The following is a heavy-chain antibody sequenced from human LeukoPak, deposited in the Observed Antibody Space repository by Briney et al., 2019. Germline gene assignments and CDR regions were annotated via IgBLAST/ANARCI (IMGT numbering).Heavy chain of an antibody. CDR3: ARDGRAMDRENFGFDP. D-gene: IGHD5-18*01. V-gene: IGHV3-66*01. Sequence: GGSLRLSCAASGFTVSSNYMSWVRQAPGKGLEWVSVIYSGGSTYYADSVKGRFTISRDNSKNTLYLQMNSLRAEDTAVYYCARDGRAMDRENFGFDPWGQGTLVTVSS. CDR2: IYSGGST. J-gene: IGHJ5*02. CDR1: GFTVSSNY.